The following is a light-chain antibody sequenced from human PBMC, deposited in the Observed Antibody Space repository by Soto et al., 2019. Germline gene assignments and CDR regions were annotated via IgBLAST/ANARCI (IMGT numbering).Light chain of an antibody. CDR3: QQRSNWPWT. CDR2: DAS. Sequence: EFVLTQSPGTVSLSPGERATLSCRASQTVRNNYLAWYQQKPGQAPRLLIYDASNRATGIPARFSGSGSGTDFTLTISSLEPEDFAVYYCQQRSNWPWTFGQGTKVDIK. J-gene: IGKJ1*01. V-gene: IGKV3-11*01. CDR1: QTVRNNY.